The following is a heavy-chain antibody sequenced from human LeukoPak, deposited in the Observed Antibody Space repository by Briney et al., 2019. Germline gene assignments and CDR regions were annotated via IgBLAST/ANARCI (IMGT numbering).Heavy chain of an antibody. V-gene: IGHV3-23*01. CDR3: AKGRPNFYETSGSYYKIKGDF. CDR2: VTSSGRTP. D-gene: IGHD3-10*01. CDR1: GFTFNTHA. Sequence: SGGSLRLSCEASGFTFNTHAMSWVRQAPGKGLEWVASVTSSGRTPYYADSVKGRFTISRDNSKNTLYLQMNSLRGEDTAVYYCAKGRPNFYETSGSYYKIKGDFWGQGSLVTVSS. J-gene: IGHJ4*02.